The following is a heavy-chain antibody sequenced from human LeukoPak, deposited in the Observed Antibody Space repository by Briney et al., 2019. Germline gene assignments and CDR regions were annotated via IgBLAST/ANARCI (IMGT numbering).Heavy chain of an antibody. D-gene: IGHD4-17*01. J-gene: IGHJ4*02. CDR1: VFTLSVSA. CDR2: IRSKAKSYAT. V-gene: IGHV3-73*01. Sequence: GGSLRLSCAPCVFTLSVSAMQWVRQASGKGLEWVGRIRSKAKSYATAYAASVKGRFTISREDSKNTAYLQMNSLKTEDTDVYYWTRWGYGDYGTLDYWGQGTLVTVSS. CDR3: TRWGYGDYGTLDY.